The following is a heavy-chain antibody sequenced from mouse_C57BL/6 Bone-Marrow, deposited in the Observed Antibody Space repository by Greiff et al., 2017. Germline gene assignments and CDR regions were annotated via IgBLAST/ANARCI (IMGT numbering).Heavy chain of an antibody. Sequence: QVQLQQSGAELMKPGASVKLSCKATGYTFTGYWIEWVKQRPGHGLEWIGEILPGSGSTNYTDKFTGKATFTADTSSNTAYMQLSSLAADDSDIYYCGSSGYYAFAYWGQGTLVTVSA. V-gene: IGHV1-9*01. D-gene: IGHD2-3*01. J-gene: IGHJ3*01. CDR2: ILPGSGST. CDR3: GSSGYYAFAY. CDR1: GYTFTGYW.